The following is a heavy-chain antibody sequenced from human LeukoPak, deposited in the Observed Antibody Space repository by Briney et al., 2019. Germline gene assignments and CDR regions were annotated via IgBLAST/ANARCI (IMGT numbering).Heavy chain of an antibody. CDR3: ARVNVVGYYYYYMDV. CDR1: VGSISSGSYY. J-gene: IGHJ6*03. Sequence: SETLSLTCTVSVGSISSGSYYWSWIRQPAGKGLEWIGRIYTSGSTNYNPSLKSRVTISVDTSKNQFSLKLSSVTAADTAVYYCARVNVVGYYYYYMDVWGKGTTVAVSS. V-gene: IGHV4-61*02. CDR2: IYTSGST. D-gene: IGHD2-2*01.